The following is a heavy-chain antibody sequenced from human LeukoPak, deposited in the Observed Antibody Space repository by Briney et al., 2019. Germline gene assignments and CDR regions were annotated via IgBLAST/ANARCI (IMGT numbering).Heavy chain of an antibody. Sequence: SETLSLTCTVSGGSISSYYWSWIRQPPGKGLEWIGYIYTSVSTNYNPSLKSRVTISVDTSKNQFSLKLSSVTAADTAVYYCAGNDILTGYRDYYYYYMDVWGKGTTVTVSS. J-gene: IGHJ6*03. V-gene: IGHV4-4*09. CDR1: GGSISSYY. CDR2: IYTSVST. D-gene: IGHD3-9*01. CDR3: AGNDILTGYRDYYYYYMDV.